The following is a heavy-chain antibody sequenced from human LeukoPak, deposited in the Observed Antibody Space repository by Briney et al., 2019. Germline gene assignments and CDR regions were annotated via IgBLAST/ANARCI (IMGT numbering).Heavy chain of an antibody. CDR3: ARVEDIVVVPAAIDY. D-gene: IGHD2-2*01. CDR2: ISSSSSYI. V-gene: IGHV3-21*01. J-gene: IGHJ4*02. CDR1: GFTFSSYS. Sequence: GGSLRLSCAASGFTFSSYSMNWVRQAPGKGLKWVSSISSSSSYIYYADSVKGRFTISRDNAKNSLYLQMNSLIAEDTAVYYCARVEDIVVVPAAIDYWGQGTLVTVSS.